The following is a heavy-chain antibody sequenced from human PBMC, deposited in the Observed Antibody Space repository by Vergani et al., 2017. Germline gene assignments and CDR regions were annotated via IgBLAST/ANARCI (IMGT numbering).Heavy chain of an antibody. CDR2: IYYSGST. V-gene: IGHV4-59*01. CDR1: GGSISSYY. D-gene: IGHD3-10*01. CDR3: ARNYGSGSYYLNWFDP. J-gene: IGHJ5*02. Sequence: QVQLQESGPGLVKPSETLSLTCTVPGGSISSYYWSWIRQPPGKGLEWIGYIYYSGSTNYNPSLKSRVTISVDTSKNQFSLKLSSVTAADTAVYYCARNYGSGSYYLNWFDPWGQGTLVTVSS.